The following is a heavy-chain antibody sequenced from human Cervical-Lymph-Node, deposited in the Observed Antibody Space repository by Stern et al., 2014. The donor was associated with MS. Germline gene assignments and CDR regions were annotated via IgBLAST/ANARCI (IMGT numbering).Heavy chain of an antibody. J-gene: IGHJ4*02. CDR3: AKHACTGAACPFDL. D-gene: IGHD2-8*02. CDR1: GDSISSYTHY. Sequence: QVQLQESGPGLVKPSETLSLTCAVSGDSISSYTHYWAWIRQPPGKGLEWIGSVYYSGATYYNPSLKSTVTISVDTSKNHSSLGLNSVTAADTAVYYCAKHACTGAACPFDLWGQGTLVTVSS. CDR2: VYYSGAT. V-gene: IGHV4-39*01.